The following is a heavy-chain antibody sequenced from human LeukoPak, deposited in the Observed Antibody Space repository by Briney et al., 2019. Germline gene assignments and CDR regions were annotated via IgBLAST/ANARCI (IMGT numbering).Heavy chain of an antibody. CDR2: INPNSGGT. Sequence: ASVKVSCKASGYTFTGYYMHWVRQAPGQGLEWMGWINPNSGGTNYAQKFQGRVTMTRDTSISTAYMELSRLRSDDTAVYYCAREREIYSGYDSSDAFDIWGQGTMVTVSS. CDR1: GYTFTGYY. D-gene: IGHD5-12*01. J-gene: IGHJ3*02. CDR3: AREREIYSGYDSSDAFDI. V-gene: IGHV1-2*02.